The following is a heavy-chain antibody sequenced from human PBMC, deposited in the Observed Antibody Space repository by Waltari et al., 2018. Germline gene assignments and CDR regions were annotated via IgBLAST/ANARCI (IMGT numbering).Heavy chain of an antibody. J-gene: IGHJ3*01. D-gene: IGHD1-26*01. CDR1: GFTFDDHA. V-gene: IGHV3-9*01. CDR2: ISWNGENV. Sequence: EEQLVESGGGLVQPGRSLSPSCAASGFTFDDHAMPWVRQAPGKGLEWVSIISWNGENVAYADSVKGRYTISRDNAKKSLFLQMNSVRPEDTALYYCARKIRTYYVVAFDLWGQGTMVLVSS. CDR3: ARKIRTYYVVAFDL.